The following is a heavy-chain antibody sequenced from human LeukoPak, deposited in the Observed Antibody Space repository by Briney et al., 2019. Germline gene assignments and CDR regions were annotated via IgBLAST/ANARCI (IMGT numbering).Heavy chain of an antibody. J-gene: IGHJ4*02. Sequence: SVKVSCKASGDSFKNYAVSWVRQAPGQGFEWMGGILTVFGTTNYEQKFQDRLTITTDESTTTAYMELNSLTSDDTAVYYCARSKSVTYGFDYWGQGTLVNVSS. CDR1: GDSFKNYA. CDR3: ARSKSVTYGFDY. V-gene: IGHV1-69*05. CDR2: ILTVFGTT. D-gene: IGHD4-17*01.